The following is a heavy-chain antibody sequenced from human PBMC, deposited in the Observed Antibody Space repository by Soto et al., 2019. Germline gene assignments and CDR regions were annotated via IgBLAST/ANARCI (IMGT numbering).Heavy chain of an antibody. D-gene: IGHD2-15*01. CDR2: IIPILNTV. Sequence: GASVKVSCKASGGTFSSYAINWVRQAPGQGLEWVGRIIPILNTVDYAQGLQGRVTITADKSTSTAYMELNSLRSDDTALYYCVRGLGYCRGGNRPYLVCLDLWGRGTLVTVSS. CDR3: VRGLGYCRGGNRPYLVCLDL. V-gene: IGHV1-69*04. J-gene: IGHJ2*01. CDR1: GGTFSSYA.